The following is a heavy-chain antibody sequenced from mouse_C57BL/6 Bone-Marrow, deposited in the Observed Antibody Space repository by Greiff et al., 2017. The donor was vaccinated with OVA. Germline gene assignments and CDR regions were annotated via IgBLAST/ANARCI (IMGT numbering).Heavy chain of an antibody. CDR2: ISNGGGST. CDR1: GFTFSDYY. J-gene: IGHJ2*01. Sequence: DVMLVESGGGLVQPGGSLKLSCAASGFTFSDYYMYWVRQTPEKRLEWVAYISNGGGSTYYPDTVKGRFTISRDNAKNTLYLQMSRLKSEDTAMYYCARLDDYDQFDYWGQGTTLTVSS. V-gene: IGHV5-12*01. CDR3: ARLDDYDQFDY. D-gene: IGHD2-4*01.